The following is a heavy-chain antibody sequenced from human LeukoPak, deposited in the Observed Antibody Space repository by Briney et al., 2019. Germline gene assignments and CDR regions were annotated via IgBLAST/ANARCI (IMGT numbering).Heavy chain of an antibody. CDR2: TYYSGST. V-gene: IGHV4-39*07. CDR1: GGSISTSSYY. Sequence: SETLSLTCTVSGGSISTSSYYWGWIRQPPGKGLEWIGNTYYSGSTYYNPSLKSRVTISVDTSKNQFSLKLTSVTAADTAVYYCARGSYPGWYNGEFDYWGQGTLVPVSS. J-gene: IGHJ4*02. D-gene: IGHD6-19*01. CDR3: ARGSYPGWYNGEFDY.